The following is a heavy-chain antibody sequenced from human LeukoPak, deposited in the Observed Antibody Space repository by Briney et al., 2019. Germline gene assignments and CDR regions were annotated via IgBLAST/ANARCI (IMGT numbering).Heavy chain of an antibody. J-gene: IGHJ4*02. Sequence: ASVKVSCKASGYTFTSYGISWVRQAPGQGLEWMGWISAYNGNTNYAQKFQGRVTITADESTSTAYMELSSLRSEDTAVYYCARAPLYYYDSSGYYPFDYWGQGTLVTVSS. V-gene: IGHV1-18*01. CDR1: GYTFTSYG. D-gene: IGHD3-22*01. CDR3: ARAPLYYYDSSGYYPFDY. CDR2: ISAYNGNT.